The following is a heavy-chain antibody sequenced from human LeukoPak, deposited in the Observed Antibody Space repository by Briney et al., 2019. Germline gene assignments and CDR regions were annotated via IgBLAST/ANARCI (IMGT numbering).Heavy chain of an antibody. J-gene: IGHJ4*02. D-gene: IGHD3-10*01. V-gene: IGHV3-30*18. Sequence: GGSLRLSCAASGFTFSSYGMHWVRQAPGKGLEWVAVISYDGSNKYYADSVKGRSTISRDNSKNTLYLQMNSLRAEDTAVYYCAKVSQWFGELSCPDYWGQGTLVTVSS. CDR2: ISYDGSNK. CDR1: GFTFSSYG. CDR3: AKVSQWFGELSCPDY.